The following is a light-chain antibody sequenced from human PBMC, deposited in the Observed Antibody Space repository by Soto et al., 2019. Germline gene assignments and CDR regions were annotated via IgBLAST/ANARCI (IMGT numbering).Light chain of an antibody. CDR3: QSYDSSLSGWV. CDR1: SSKIGAGYD. CDR2: GNS. J-gene: IGLJ3*02. V-gene: IGLV1-40*01. Sequence: QSVLTQPPSVSGAPGQRVTISCTGSSSKIGAGYDVHWYQQLPGTAPKLPIPGNSNRPSGVPDRFSGSKSGTSASLAITGLQAEDEADYYCQSYDSSLSGWVFGGGTKLTVL.